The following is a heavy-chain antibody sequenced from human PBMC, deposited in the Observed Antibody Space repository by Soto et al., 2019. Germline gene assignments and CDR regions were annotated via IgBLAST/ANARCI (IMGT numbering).Heavy chain of an antibody. D-gene: IGHD2-8*01. CDR3: AREGRGKKAGDNGLVSLGY. Sequence: QVQLVQSGAEVKTPGSSLKVSCTVSGSRFSNYVISLVRQAPGHGLEWLGRIIPIFNTTQYAQKFQGRVTITADKSTNTASLELSSLRSDDTAVYYCAREGRGKKAGDNGLVSLGYWGQGTLVTVSS. CDR1: GSRFSNYV. V-gene: IGHV1-69*06. CDR2: IIPIFNTT. J-gene: IGHJ4*02.